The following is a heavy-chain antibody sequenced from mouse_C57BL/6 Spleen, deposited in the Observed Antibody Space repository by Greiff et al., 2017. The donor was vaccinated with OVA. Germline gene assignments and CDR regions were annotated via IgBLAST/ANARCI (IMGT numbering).Heavy chain of an antibody. CDR3: ARGYGSSYRYFDV. V-gene: IGHV1-61*01. CDR2: IYPSDSET. Sequence: QVQLKQPGAELVRPGSSVKLSCKASGYTFTSYWMDWVKQRPGQGLEWIGNIYPSDSETHYNQKFKDKATLTVDKSSSTAYMQLSSLTSEDSAVYYCARGYGSSYRYFDVWGTGTTVTVSS. D-gene: IGHD1-1*01. CDR1: GYTFTSYW. J-gene: IGHJ1*03.